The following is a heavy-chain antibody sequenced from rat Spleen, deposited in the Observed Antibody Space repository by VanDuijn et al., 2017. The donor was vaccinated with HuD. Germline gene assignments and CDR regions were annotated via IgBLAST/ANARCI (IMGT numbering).Heavy chain of an antibody. Sequence: EVQLVESGGGLVQPGRSLKLSCVASGFTFNNYWMTWIRQAPGKGLEWVASITNTGGSIYYPDSVKGRFTVSRDNAKSTLYLQMSSLRSEDTATYYCARHGLLRSPFDYWGQGVMVTVSS. CDR3: ARHGLLRSPFDY. D-gene: IGHD1-6*01. J-gene: IGHJ2*01. CDR1: GFTFNNYW. CDR2: ITNTGGSI. V-gene: IGHV5-31*01.